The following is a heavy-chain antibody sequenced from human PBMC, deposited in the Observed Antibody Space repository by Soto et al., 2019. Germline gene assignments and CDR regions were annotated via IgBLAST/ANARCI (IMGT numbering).Heavy chain of an antibody. CDR2: VSATGGST. CDR1: FSGNS. J-gene: IGHJ3*01. D-gene: IGHD1-1*01. V-gene: IGHV3-23*01. Sequence: EVQLLESGGGLVQPGGSLRLSCANSFSGNSMPWVGQGPGKGLEWASGVSATGGSTHYAYSGKGRFTISTDNFKNTLYLQMNSRRAEDTAVYYCARSWGDSWERSAFDVWGQGTMVTVSS. CDR3: ARSWGDSWERSAFDV.